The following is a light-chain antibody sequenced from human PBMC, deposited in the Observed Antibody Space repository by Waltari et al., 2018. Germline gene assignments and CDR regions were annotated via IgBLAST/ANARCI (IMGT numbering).Light chain of an antibody. V-gene: IGKV3-11*01. CDR3: QQRRNWPLT. CDR2: DTS. J-gene: IGKJ4*01. Sequence: EIVLTQSHATLSLSPGDRATLTCRARQSVDRYLAWYQQRPGQAPRLLSYDTSNRATDIPARFSGSGSETDFSLTISSLEPEDFAVYYCQQRRNWPLTFGGGTKVEIK. CDR1: QSVDRY.